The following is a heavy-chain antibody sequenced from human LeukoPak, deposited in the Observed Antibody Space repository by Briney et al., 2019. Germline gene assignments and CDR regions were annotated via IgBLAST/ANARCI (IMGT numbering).Heavy chain of an antibody. Sequence: GRXLRLSCTASGFTFGDYGFNWVRQAPGKGVEWVGLIRKKAHDWTPQYAASVQGRFTISRDDSKGIAYLEMNSLKTEDTAVYYCTRAGGYDNYLDYWGQGTPVTVSP. CDR1: GFTFGDYG. CDR2: IRKKAHDWTP. D-gene: IGHD5-12*01. V-gene: IGHV3-49*04. J-gene: IGHJ4*02. CDR3: TRAGGYDNYLDY.